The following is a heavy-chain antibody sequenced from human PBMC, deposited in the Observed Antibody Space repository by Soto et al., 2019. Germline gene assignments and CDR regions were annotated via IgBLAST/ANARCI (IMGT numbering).Heavy chain of an antibody. J-gene: IGHJ4*02. Sequence: SETLSLTCTVSGGSINSGGYYWSWIRQHPGKGLEWIGYIYYSGSTYYNPSLKSRVTISVDTSKNQFSLKLTSVTAADTAVYFCARAQTIFGIIAVFDYWGQGTLVTVSS. CDR3: ARAQTIFGIIAVFDY. CDR1: GGSINSGGYY. CDR2: IYYSGST. V-gene: IGHV4-31*03. D-gene: IGHD3-3*01.